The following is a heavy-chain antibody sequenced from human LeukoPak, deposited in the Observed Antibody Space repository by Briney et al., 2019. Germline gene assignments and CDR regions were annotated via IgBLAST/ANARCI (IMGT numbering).Heavy chain of an antibody. V-gene: IGHV4-59*08. CDR2: IYNTRST. J-gene: IGHJ3*02. Sequence: SETLSLTCTVSGGSISSYYWTWIRQPPGKGLEWIGFIYNTRSTNYNPSLKSRVTISFDTSKNQFSLKLNSVTAADTAVYCCARRNILTEGEAFDIWGQGTMVTVSS. CDR1: GGSISSYY. CDR3: ARRNILTEGEAFDI. D-gene: IGHD3-9*01.